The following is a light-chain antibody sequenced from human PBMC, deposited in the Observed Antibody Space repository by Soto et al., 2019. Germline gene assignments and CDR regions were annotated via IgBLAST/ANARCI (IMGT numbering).Light chain of an antibody. Sequence: DIQMTQSPSSLSASVGDRVTITCRASQSISSYLNWYQQKPGKAPKLLIYAASSLQSGVPSRFSGSGSATDVTLTISSLQPEDFATYYCQQSYRTPWTFGQGTKVEIK. CDR1: QSISSY. J-gene: IGKJ1*01. CDR3: QQSYRTPWT. CDR2: AAS. V-gene: IGKV1-39*01.